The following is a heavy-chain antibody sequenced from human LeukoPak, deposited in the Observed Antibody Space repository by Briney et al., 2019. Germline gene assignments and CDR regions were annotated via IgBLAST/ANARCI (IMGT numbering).Heavy chain of an antibody. CDR2: IYHSGST. CDR3: ARAPGGYGSGSRGAFDI. V-gene: IGHV4-4*02. J-gene: IGHJ3*02. Sequence: SETLSLTCAVSGGSISSSNWWSWVRQPPGKGLEWIGEIYHSGSTNYNPSLKSRVTISVDKSNNQFSLKLSSVTAADTAVYYCARAPGGYGSGSRGAFDIWGQGPMVTVSS. D-gene: IGHD3-10*01. CDR1: GGSISSSNW.